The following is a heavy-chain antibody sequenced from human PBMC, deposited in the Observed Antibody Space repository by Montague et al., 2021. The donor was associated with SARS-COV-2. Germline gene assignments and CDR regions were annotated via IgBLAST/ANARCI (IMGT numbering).Heavy chain of an antibody. Sequence: TLSLTCTVSGGSISSSSYYWSWIRQPAGKGLEWIGRIYTSGSTNYNSSLKSRITISVDTSKNQFSLKLSSVTAADTAVYYCARADFWSGYLYFDYWGQGTLVTVSS. J-gene: IGHJ4*02. CDR3: ARADFWSGYLYFDY. V-gene: IGHV4-61*02. CDR2: IYTSGST. CDR1: GGSISSSSYY. D-gene: IGHD3-3*01.